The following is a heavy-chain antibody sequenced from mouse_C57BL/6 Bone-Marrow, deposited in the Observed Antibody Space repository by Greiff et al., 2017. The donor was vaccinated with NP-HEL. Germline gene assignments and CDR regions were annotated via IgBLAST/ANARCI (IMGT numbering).Heavy chain of an antibody. Sequence: VQLKQSGPELVKPGASVKISCKASGYTFTDYYMNWVKQSHGKSLEWIGDINPNNGGTSYNQKFKGKATLTVDKSSSTAYMELRSLTSEDSAVYYCARAGTVYYYAMDYWGQGTSVTVSS. V-gene: IGHV1-26*01. J-gene: IGHJ4*01. CDR2: INPNNGGT. D-gene: IGHD4-1*01. CDR1: GYTFTDYY. CDR3: ARAGTVYYYAMDY.